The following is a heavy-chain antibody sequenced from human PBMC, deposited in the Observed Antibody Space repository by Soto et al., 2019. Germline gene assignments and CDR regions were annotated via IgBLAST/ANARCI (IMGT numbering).Heavy chain of an antibody. V-gene: IGHV3-23*01. CDR2: ISGSGGST. CDR1: GFTFSSYA. J-gene: IGHJ4*02. CDR3: AKAITYCGGDCYSDLFYFDY. D-gene: IGHD2-21*02. Sequence: PGGSLRLSCAASGFTFSSYAMSWVRQAPGKGLEWVSAISGSGGSTYYADSAKGRFTISRDNSKNTLYLQMNSLRAEDTAVYYCAKAITYCGGDCYSDLFYFDYWGQGTLVTVSS.